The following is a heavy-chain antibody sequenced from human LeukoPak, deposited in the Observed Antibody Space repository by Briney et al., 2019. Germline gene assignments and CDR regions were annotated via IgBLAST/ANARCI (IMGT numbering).Heavy chain of an antibody. D-gene: IGHD6-6*01. V-gene: IGHV3-48*04. CDR3: ARLGLYSSSSVGGFDY. Sequence: PGGSLRLSCAASGFTFSSYSMNWVRQAPGKGLEWVSYISSSSSTIYYADSMKGRFTISRDNAKNSLYLQMSSLRAEDTAVYYCARLGLYSSSSVGGFDYWGQGTLVTVSS. CDR1: GFTFSSYS. CDR2: ISSSSSTI. J-gene: IGHJ4*02.